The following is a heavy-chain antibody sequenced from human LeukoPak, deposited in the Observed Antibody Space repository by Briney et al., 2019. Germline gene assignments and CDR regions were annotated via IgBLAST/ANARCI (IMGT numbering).Heavy chain of an antibody. CDR1: GGSFSGYY. Sequence: RASETLSLTCAVYGGSFSGYYWSWIRQPPGKGLEWIGEINHSGSTNYNPSLKSRVTISVDTSKNQFSLKLSSVTAADTAVYYCARTASLAVAGTVRYFDYWGQGTLVTVSS. V-gene: IGHV4-34*01. J-gene: IGHJ4*02. CDR2: INHSGST. D-gene: IGHD6-19*01. CDR3: ARTASLAVAGTVRYFDY.